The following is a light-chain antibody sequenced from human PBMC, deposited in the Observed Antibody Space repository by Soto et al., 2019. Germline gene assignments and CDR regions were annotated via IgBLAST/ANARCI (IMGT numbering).Light chain of an antibody. CDR2: DAS. V-gene: IGKV1-5*01. CDR3: QQYNSYWT. J-gene: IGKJ1*01. CDR1: QSIGRW. Sequence: DIPMTQSPSTLSASVGDIVTTTCRASQSIGRWLAWYQQKPGKAPQVLIYDASTLKSGVPSRFSGGGSGTDFTLTISSLQPDDFAIYYCQQYNSYWTFGQGTKVDIK.